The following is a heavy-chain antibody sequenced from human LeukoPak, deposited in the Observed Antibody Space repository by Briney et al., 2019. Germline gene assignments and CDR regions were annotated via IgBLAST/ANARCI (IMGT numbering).Heavy chain of an antibody. Sequence: SETLSLTCTVSGGSISSSSYYWGWIRQPPGTGLEWIGSIYYSGSTYYNPSLKSRVTISVDTSKNQFSLKLSSVTAADTAVYYCARDKWSGDYPLKYYYYMDVWGKGTTVTVSS. J-gene: IGHJ6*03. V-gene: IGHV4-39*07. D-gene: IGHD4-17*01. CDR1: GGSISSSSYY. CDR2: IYYSGST. CDR3: ARDKWSGDYPLKYYYYMDV.